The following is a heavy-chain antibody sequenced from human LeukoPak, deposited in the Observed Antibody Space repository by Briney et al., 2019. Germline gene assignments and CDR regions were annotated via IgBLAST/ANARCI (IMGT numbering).Heavy chain of an antibody. J-gene: IGHJ4*01. CDR3: ARVARDSSGYYGSFENY. CDR2: ISSSSSYN. D-gene: IGHD3-22*01. CDR1: EFTFSSFS. Sequence: GGSLRTPCAGPEFTFSSFSMKRVRPAPGKGLGWVPSISSSSSYNYDSASVKCRFTISRDNAKNSLYLQMNSLRAEDTAVYYCARVARDSSGYYGSFENYWGQGTLVTASS. V-gene: IGHV3-21*01.